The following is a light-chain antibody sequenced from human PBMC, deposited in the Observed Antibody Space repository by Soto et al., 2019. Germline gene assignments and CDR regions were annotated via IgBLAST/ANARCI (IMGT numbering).Light chain of an antibody. J-gene: IGLJ1*01. CDR3: SSYTTSTTVV. CDR2: EVS. CDR1: SSDVGGYNF. V-gene: IGLV2-14*03. Sequence: QSVLTQPASVFGSPGQSITFSCTGTSSDVGGYNFVSWYQQHPGKAPKLMIYEVSSRPSGVSNRFSGSKSGNTASLTISGLQPEAEDDSYCSSYTTSTTVVFGTGTKVTVL.